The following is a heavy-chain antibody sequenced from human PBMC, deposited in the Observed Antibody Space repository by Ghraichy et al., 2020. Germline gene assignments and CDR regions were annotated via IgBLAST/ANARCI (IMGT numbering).Heavy chain of an antibody. CDR1: GGSISSYY. Sequence: SETLSLTCTVSGGSISSYYWSWIRRPPGKGLEWIGYIYYSGSTNYNPSLKSRLTISVDTSKKQFSLKLSSVTAADTAVYHCARGPEQIYSSSWYGSEEGEPSPYWFDPWGQGTLVTVSS. CDR2: IYYSGST. J-gene: IGHJ5*02. CDR3: ARGPEQIYSSSWYGSEEGEPSPYWFDP. V-gene: IGHV4-59*01. D-gene: IGHD6-13*01.